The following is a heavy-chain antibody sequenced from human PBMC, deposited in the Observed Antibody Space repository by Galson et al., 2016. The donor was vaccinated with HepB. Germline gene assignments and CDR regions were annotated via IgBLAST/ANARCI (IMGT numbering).Heavy chain of an antibody. V-gene: IGHV6-1*01. J-gene: IGHJ4*02. CDR2: TYYRSKWYN. Sequence: CAISGDSVSSNSAAWNWIRQSQSRDLEWLGRTYYRSKWYNEYAVAVKSRITIKSDTSKNQFSMQLNSVTPDDTAVYYCARDTVRSGWYVFYFYYWGQGTLVTVSS. D-gene: IGHD6-19*01. CDR3: ARDTVRSGWYVFYFYY. CDR1: GDSVSSNSAA.